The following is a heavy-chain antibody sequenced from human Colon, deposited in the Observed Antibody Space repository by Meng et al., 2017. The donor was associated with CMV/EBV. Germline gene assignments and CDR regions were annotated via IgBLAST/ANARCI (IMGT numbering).Heavy chain of an antibody. V-gene: IGHV1-8*02. D-gene: IGHD2-2*01. CDR2: MNPDSGKT. CDR1: GYTFTDYY. CDR3: TRGRQIPPGYCTSATCPDY. J-gene: IGHJ4*02. Sequence: ASVKVSCKASGYTFTDYYLHWVRQAPGQGLESMGWMNPDSGKTGYVQKFQGRVTMTRDTSISTAYMELSSLRYEDTGVYYCTRGRQIPPGYCTSATCPDYWGQGTLVTVSS.